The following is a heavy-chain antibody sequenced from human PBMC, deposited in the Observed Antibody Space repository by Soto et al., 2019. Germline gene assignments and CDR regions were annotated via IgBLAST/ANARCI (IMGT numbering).Heavy chain of an antibody. CDR3: ARDRYCSSTSCYARPYYGMDV. J-gene: IGHJ6*02. CDR2: IIPILGIA. V-gene: IGHV1-69*04. D-gene: IGHD2-2*01. Sequence: SVKVSCKASGGTFSSYTISWVRQAPGQGLEWMGRIIPILGIANYAQKFQGRVTITADKSTSTAYMELSSLRSEDTAVYYCARDRYCSSTSCYARPYYGMDVWGQGTTVTVSS. CDR1: GGTFSSYT.